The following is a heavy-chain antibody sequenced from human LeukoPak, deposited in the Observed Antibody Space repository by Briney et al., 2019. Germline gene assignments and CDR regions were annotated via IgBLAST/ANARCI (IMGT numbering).Heavy chain of an antibody. V-gene: IGHV4-39*02. Sequence: PSETLSLTCTVSGGSISSSSYYWGWIRQPPGKGLEWIGSIYYSGSTYYNPSLKSRVTISVDTSKNQFSLKLSSVTAADTAVYYCAREHQSMDVWGQGTTVTVSS. D-gene: IGHD2-2*01. J-gene: IGHJ6*02. CDR1: GGSISSSSYY. CDR3: AREHQSMDV. CDR2: IYYSGST.